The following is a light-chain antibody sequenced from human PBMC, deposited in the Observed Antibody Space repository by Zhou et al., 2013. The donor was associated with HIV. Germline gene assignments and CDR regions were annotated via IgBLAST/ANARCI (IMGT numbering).Light chain of an antibody. Sequence: DFQMTQSPSSLSASVGDRVTITCRASQSISNYLNWYQXKPGKAPKLLIYAASSLQSGVPSRFSGSGSGTDFTLTISTLQPEDFATYYCQQTYKPYLRLSTFG. CDR1: QSISNY. CDR3: QQTYKPYLRLST. J-gene: IGKJ1*01. CDR2: AAS. V-gene: IGKV1-39*01.